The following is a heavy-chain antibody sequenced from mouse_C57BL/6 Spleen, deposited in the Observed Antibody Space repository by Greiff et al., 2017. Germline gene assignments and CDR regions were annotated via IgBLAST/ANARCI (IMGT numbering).Heavy chain of an antibody. CDR3: ARHCCGSNPRWYFEV. CDR2: IHPNSGST. J-gene: IGHJ1*03. CDR1: GYTFTSYW. Sequence: QVQLQQPGAELVKPGASVKLSCKASGYTFTSYWMHWVKQRPGQGLEWIGMIHPNSGSTNYNEKFKSKATLTVDKSSSTAYMQLSSLTSEDSAVYYCARHCCGSNPRWYFEVWGTGTTVTVSS. D-gene: IGHD1-1*01. V-gene: IGHV1-64*01.